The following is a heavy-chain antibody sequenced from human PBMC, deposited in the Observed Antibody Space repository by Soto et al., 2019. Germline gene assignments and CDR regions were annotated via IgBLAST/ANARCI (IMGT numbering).Heavy chain of an antibody. V-gene: IGHV4-34*01. J-gene: IGHJ4*02. CDR1: GGSFIGYY. D-gene: IGHD1-1*01. CDR2: INHSGST. Sequence: KPSETLSLTCAVYGGSFIGYYCICIRQPPGKWLEWIGEINHSGSTNYNPSLKSRVTISVDTSRNQFSLRLSSVTAADTAVYYCARAPTLQRAFTYWGQGTLVTVSS. CDR3: ARAPTLQRAFTY.